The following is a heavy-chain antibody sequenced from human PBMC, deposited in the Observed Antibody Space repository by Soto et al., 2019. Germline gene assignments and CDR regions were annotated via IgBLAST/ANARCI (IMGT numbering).Heavy chain of an antibody. CDR2: ILPVFGMV. J-gene: IGHJ6*02. V-gene: IGHV1-69*01. D-gene: IGHD3-3*01. Sequence: QVQLAQSGAEVKKPGSSVRVSCQTSRGTFNTSPISWMRQAPGQGLEWLGDILPVFGMVNYAQQFQDRINVTEEESTASVCMEVSRLTPEDTAVYFCATPHLRGRHYDFRSPPTASLYHYGLGVWGQGTTVIVSS. CDR1: RGTFNTSP. CDR3: ATPHLRGRHYDFRSPPTASLYHYGLGV.